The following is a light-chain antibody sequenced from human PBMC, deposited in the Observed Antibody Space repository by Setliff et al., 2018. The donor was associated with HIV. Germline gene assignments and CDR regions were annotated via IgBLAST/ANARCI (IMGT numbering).Light chain of an antibody. CDR2: EVT. CDR1: SSDVGSYKL. CDR3: CSYAGSGTLDV. J-gene: IGLJ1*01. Sequence: QSVLTQPASVSGSPGQSITISCTGTSSDVGSYKLVSWYQQHPGKAPKVMIYEVTKRPSGVSNRFSGSKSANTASLTISGLQAEDEADYYCCSYAGSGTLDVFGTETKVTVL. V-gene: IGLV2-23*02.